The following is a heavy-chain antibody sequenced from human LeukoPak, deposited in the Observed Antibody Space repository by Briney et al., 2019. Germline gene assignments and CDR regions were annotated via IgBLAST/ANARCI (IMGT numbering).Heavy chain of an antibody. Sequence: KPSETLSLTRAVYGGSFSGYYWSWIRQPPGKGLEWIGEINHSGSTNYNPSLKSRVTISVDTYKNKFYLKLSSVTAADTAVYYCARATLVYDDSSGYYQTWGQGTLVTVSS. D-gene: IGHD3-22*01. CDR2: INHSGST. CDR3: ARATLVYDDSSGYYQT. V-gene: IGHV4-34*01. J-gene: IGHJ4*02. CDR1: GGSFSGYY.